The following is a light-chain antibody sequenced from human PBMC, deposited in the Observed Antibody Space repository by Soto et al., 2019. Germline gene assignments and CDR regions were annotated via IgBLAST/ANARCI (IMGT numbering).Light chain of an antibody. CDR3: SSYAGSKNFIL. V-gene: IGLV2-8*01. CDR2: EVN. J-gene: IGLJ2*01. Sequence: QSVLTQPPSASGSPGQSVTISCTGTTSDVGGYNCVSWYQLHPGKVPKLIISEVNKRPSGVPDRFSGSKSGSTASLTVSGLQAEDEADYFCSSYAGSKNFILFGGGTKVTVL. CDR1: TSDVGGYNC.